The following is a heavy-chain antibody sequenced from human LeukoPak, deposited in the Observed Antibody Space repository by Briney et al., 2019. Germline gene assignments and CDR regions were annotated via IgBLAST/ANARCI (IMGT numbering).Heavy chain of an antibody. D-gene: IGHD3-3*01. J-gene: IGHJ3*02. CDR3: ARTTGYDFWSGYYPNAFDI. CDR2: INPNSGGT. CDR1: GYTFTGYY. V-gene: IGHV1-2*02. Sequence: ASVKVSCKASGYTFTGYYMHWVRQAPGQGLEWMGWINPNSGGTNYAQKFQGRVTMTRDTSISTAYMELSRLRSDDTAVYYCARTTGYDFWSGYYPNAFDIWGQGTMVTVSS.